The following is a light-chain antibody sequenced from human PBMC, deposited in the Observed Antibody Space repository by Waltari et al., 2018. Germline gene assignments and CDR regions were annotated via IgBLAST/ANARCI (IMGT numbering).Light chain of an antibody. CDR2: KNT. Sequence: SYELTQPPSVSVSPGQTARITCTGEAFPKTHVHWYQQKPGQAPPLIIAKNTERPSGIPDRFSGSRAGTTVTLTIAGVQPEDESDYYCQSSDSRGVHVFGGGTMLTVL. CDR1: AFPKTH. CDR3: QSSDSRGVHV. V-gene: IGLV3-25*03. J-gene: IGLJ2*01.